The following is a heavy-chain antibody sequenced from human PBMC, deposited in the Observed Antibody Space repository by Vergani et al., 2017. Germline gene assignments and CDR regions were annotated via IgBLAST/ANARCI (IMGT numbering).Heavy chain of an antibody. CDR1: GGTFSSYA. V-gene: IGHV1-69*04. D-gene: IGHD3-3*01. CDR2: IIPILGIA. Sequence: QVQLVQSGAEVKKPGSSVKVSCKASGGTFSSYAISWVRQAPGQGLEWMGRIIPILGIAHYAQKCQGRVTITADKSTSTTYMELSSLRAEDPAVYYCARDQTYYDFWSGYQPGYWGQGTLVTVSS. J-gene: IGHJ4*02. CDR3: ARDQTYYDFWSGYQPGY.